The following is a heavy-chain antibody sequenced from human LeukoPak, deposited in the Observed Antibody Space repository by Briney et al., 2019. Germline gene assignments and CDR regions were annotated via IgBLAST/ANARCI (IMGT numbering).Heavy chain of an antibody. D-gene: IGHD7-27*01. CDR2: IYITGDV. CDR1: GGSMRGYY. V-gene: IGHV4-4*07. Sequence: SETLSPTCTVSGGSMRGYYWSWIRQPPGERLEWIGHIYITGDVNYSPSLRSRVSISIDSSKNQVSLQLSSVTAADTAVYYCARMTAGGLHWGYLDYWGQGTLVAVSS. J-gene: IGHJ4*02. CDR3: ARMTAGGLHWGYLDY.